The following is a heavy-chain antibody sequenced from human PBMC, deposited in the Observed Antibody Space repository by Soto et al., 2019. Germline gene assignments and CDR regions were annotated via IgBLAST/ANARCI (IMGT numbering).Heavy chain of an antibody. V-gene: IGHV3-23*01. CDR2: FSGSGGNI. CDR3: AKDPPWTVGPLAMDV. Sequence: LRLSCVASGFAFSTHAMSWVRQAPGKGLEWVSTFSGSGGNIYYAESVKGRLTISRDDSKNTLYLQMDSLRVEDTAVYYCAKDPPWTVGPLAMDVWGQGTTVTVSS. J-gene: IGHJ6*02. CDR1: GFAFSTHA. D-gene: IGHD1-26*01.